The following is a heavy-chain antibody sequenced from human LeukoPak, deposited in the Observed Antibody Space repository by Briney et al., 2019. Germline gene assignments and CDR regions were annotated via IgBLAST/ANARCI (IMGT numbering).Heavy chain of an antibody. D-gene: IGHD3-16*02. CDR1: GGSISSGDYY. CDR2: IYYSGST. V-gene: IGHV4-30-4*08. J-gene: IGHJ4*02. CDR3: ARLRLGELSLYQYYFDY. Sequence: SETLSLTCTVSGGSISSGDYYCSWIRQPPGKGLEWIGYIYYSGSTYYNPSLKSRVTISVDTSKNQFSLKLSSVTAADTAVYYCARLRLGELSLYQYYFDYWGQGTLVTVSS.